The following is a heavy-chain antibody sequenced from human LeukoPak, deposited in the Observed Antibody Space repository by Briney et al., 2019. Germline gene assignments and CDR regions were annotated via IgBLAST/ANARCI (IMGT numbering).Heavy chain of an antibody. V-gene: IGHV3-48*03. Sequence: PGGSLRLSCAASGFTFSSYETDWVRRAPGKGLEWVSYIGSSGGSRYYADSVKGRFTSSRDNAKNSLYLQMNSLRVEDTAVYYCAREDGDAFDIWGQGTVVSVSS. CDR3: AREDGDAFDI. CDR2: IGSSGGSR. D-gene: IGHD5-24*01. CDR1: GFTFSSYE. J-gene: IGHJ3*02.